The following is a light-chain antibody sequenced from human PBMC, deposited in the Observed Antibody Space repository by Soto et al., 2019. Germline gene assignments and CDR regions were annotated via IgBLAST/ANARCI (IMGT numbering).Light chain of an antibody. Sequence: QSALTQPASVSGSPGQSITISCTGTSSDVGGYNYVSWYQQHPGKAPKLMIYEVSNRPSGVSNRFSGSKSDNTASLTISILQAEDEADYYCCSYAGSSTYVFGTGTKLTVL. V-gene: IGLV2-23*02. CDR1: SSDVGGYNY. CDR2: EVS. CDR3: CSYAGSSTYV. J-gene: IGLJ1*01.